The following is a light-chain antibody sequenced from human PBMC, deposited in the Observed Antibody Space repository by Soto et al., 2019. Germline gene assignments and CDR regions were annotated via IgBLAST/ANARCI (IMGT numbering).Light chain of an antibody. Sequence: DIEMTQSPSSVSASVGDTVTITCRASRDVRDWLAWYQQRPGTAPKVLIYAASTLQSGVPSRFSGSGPGTLFTRTISSLQPEDLATYYCQQANSFPLTFGGGIKVEIK. CDR1: RDVRDW. CDR2: AAS. CDR3: QQANSFPLT. J-gene: IGKJ4*02. V-gene: IGKV1-12*01.